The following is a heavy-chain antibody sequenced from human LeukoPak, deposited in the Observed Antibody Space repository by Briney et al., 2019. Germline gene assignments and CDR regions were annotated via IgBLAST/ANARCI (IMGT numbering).Heavy chain of an antibody. CDR2: LSYSGST. CDR1: GGSISSGDYY. CDR3: ARAVDYYGSGSYYKRWFDP. J-gene: IGHJ5*02. V-gene: IGHV4-30-4*08. Sequence: SETLSLTCTVSGGSISSGDYYWSWIRQPPGKGLEWIGYLSYSGSTYYNPSLKSRVTISLDTSKNQFSLKLSSVTAADTAVYYCARAVDYYGSGSYYKRWFDPWGQGTLVTVSS. D-gene: IGHD3-10*01.